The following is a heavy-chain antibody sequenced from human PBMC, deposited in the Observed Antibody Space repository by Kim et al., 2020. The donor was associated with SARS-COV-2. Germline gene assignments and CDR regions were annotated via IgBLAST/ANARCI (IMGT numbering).Heavy chain of an antibody. CDR2: IYPNSGGT. J-gene: IGHJ4*02. CDR1: GYTFSGYY. V-gene: IGHV1-2*06. Sequence: SVKVSCTASGYTFSGYYIHWVRQAPGQGLEWMGRIYPNSGGTDSAQKFQGRVTMTRDTSINTAYMELSGLRSDDTAVYYCAREVSDGLDYWGQGTLVTV. CDR3: AREVSDGLDY.